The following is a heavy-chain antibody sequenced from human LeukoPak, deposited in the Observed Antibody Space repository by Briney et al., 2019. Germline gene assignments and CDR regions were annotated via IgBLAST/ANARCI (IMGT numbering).Heavy chain of an antibody. CDR1: GFTFSSYG. J-gene: IGHJ4*02. CDR2: IRSIAAGGAT. Sequence: GGSLRLSCAASGFTFSSYGMSWVRQAPGKGLEGVGGIRSIAAGGATEYAAPVEGRFIISRDDSKHTLSLQMNSLEIEDTAVYFCVTDTVVPLAQVDHWGQGTLVTVSS. CDR3: VTDTVVPLAQVDH. V-gene: IGHV3-15*01. D-gene: IGHD2-15*01.